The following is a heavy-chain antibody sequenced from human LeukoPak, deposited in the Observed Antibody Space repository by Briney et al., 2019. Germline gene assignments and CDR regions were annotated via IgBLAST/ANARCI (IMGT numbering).Heavy chain of an antibody. V-gene: IGHV3-23*01. Sequence: GGSLRLSCAASGFTFNDYYMSWIRQAPGKGLEWVSTISGSGDSTYYAYSVKGRFTISRDNSKNTLYLQVNSLRAEDTAVFYCAKERGSSFYYFDCWGQGTLVTVSS. CDR2: ISGSGDST. CDR3: AKERGSSFYYFDC. CDR1: GFTFNDYY. D-gene: IGHD1-26*01. J-gene: IGHJ4*02.